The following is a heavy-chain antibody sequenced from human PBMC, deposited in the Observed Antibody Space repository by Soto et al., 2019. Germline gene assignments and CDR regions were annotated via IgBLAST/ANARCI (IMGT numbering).Heavy chain of an antibody. CDR3: ARDWGGGMTARSYYYGMDV. V-gene: IGHV1-46*01. Sequence: QVQLVQSGAEVKKPGASVKVSCKASGYTFTSTYYIHWVRQAPGQGLEWMGIINPSGGSTTYAQRFQGRVSMARDTSTSTVYMELSSLRSEDTAVYYCARDWGGGMTARSYYYGMDVWGQGTTVTVSS. J-gene: IGHJ6*02. D-gene: IGHD6-6*01. CDR1: GYTFTSTYY. CDR2: INPSGGST.